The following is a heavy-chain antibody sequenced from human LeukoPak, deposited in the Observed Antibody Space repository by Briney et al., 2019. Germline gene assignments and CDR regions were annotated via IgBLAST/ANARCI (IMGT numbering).Heavy chain of an antibody. J-gene: IGHJ6*02. D-gene: IGHD6-6*01. CDR2: IKSKTDGGTT. V-gene: IGHV3-15*01. Sequence: GGSLRLSCAASGFTFSNAWMSWVRQAPGKGLEWVGRIKSKTDGGTTDYAAPVKGRFTISRDDSKNTLYLQMNSLKTEDTAVYYCTTWAARPTYNYGMDVWGQGTTVTVSS. CDR3: TTWAARPTYNYGMDV. CDR1: GFTFSNAW.